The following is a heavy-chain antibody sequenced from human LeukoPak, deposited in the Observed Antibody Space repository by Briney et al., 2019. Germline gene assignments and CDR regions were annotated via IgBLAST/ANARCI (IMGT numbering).Heavy chain of an antibody. CDR2: ISNNGNYI. V-gene: IGHV3-21*01. CDR3: ARLYCSGDCYAFDY. Sequence: PGGSLRLSCAASGFTFSTYSMNWARQAPGKGLEWVSSISNNGNYIYYADSVKGRFTISRDNAKNSLYLQMNSLRVEDTAVYYCARLYCSGDCYAFDYWGQGTLVTVSS. J-gene: IGHJ4*02. CDR1: GFTFSTYS. D-gene: IGHD2-21*02.